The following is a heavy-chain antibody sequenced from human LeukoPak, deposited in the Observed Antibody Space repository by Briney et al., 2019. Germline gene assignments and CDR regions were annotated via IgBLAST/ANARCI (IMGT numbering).Heavy chain of an antibody. Sequence: GGSLRLSCAASGFTFSSYAMSWVRQAPGKGLEWVSAISGSGGSTYYADSVKGRFTISRDNSKNTLYLQMNSLRAEDTAVYYCAKDRYYGSGSYSPRLYFGYWGQGTLVTVSS. CDR1: GFTFSSYA. CDR2: ISGSGGST. V-gene: IGHV3-23*01. D-gene: IGHD3-10*01. J-gene: IGHJ4*02. CDR3: AKDRYYGSGSYSPRLYFGY.